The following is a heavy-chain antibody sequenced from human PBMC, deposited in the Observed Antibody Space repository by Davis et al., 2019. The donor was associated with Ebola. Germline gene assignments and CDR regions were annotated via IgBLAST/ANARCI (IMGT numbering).Heavy chain of an antibody. Sequence: ASVKVSCKASGYTFTSYGINWVRQAPGQGLEWMGIINPSGGSTSYAQKFQGRVTMTTDTSTSTAYMELRSLRSDDTAVYYCARDLAVAPFDPWGQGTLVTVSS. CDR1: GYTFTSYG. J-gene: IGHJ5*02. CDR2: INPSGGST. V-gene: IGHV1-18*01. D-gene: IGHD6-19*01. CDR3: ARDLAVAPFDP.